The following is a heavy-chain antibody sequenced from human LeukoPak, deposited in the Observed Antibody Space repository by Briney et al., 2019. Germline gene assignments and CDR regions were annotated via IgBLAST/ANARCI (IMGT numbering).Heavy chain of an antibody. J-gene: IGHJ6*02. CDR2: ISYDGSNE. Sequence: GGSLRLSCAASGFTFSSYAMHWVRQAPGKGLEWVAVISYDGSNEDYADSVKGRFAISRDNSKNTLYLQMNSLRVEDAAVYCCATIGGPASKNYYYYGLDVWGQGTTVTVSS. CDR3: ATIGGPASKNYYYYGLDV. V-gene: IGHV3-30*09. D-gene: IGHD2-2*01. CDR1: GFTFSSYA.